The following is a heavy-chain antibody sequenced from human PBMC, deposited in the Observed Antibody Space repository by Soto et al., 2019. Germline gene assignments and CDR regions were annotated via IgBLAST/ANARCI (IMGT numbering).Heavy chain of an antibody. CDR3: AKGGAPTEPYSSGRHYGMDV. Sequence: GGSLRLSCAASVFTFSSYAMSWVRQAPGKGLEWVSAISGSGGSRYYADSVKGRFTISRDNSKNTLYLQMNSLRAEDTAVYYCAKGGAPTEPYSSGRHYGMDVWGQGTTVTV. CDR1: VFTFSSYA. D-gene: IGHD6-19*01. V-gene: IGHV3-23*01. CDR2: ISGSGGSR. J-gene: IGHJ6*02.